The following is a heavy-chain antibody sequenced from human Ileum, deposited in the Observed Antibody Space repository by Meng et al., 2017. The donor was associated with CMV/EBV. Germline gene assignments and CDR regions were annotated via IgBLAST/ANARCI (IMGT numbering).Heavy chain of an antibody. CDR3: AKDPVTTEGYYFDY. V-gene: IGHV3-23*01. J-gene: IGHJ4*02. CDR1: GFTFSSYA. CDR2: ISGSGGST. Sequence: GESLKISCAASGFTFSSYAMSWVRQAPGKGLEWVSAISGSGGSTYYADSVKGRFTISRDNSKTTLYLQMNSLRAEDTAVYYCAKDPVTTEGYYFDYWGQGKLV. D-gene: IGHD4-17*01.